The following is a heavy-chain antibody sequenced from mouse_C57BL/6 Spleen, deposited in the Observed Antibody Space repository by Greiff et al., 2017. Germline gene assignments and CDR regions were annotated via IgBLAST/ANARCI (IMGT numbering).Heavy chain of an antibody. CDR2: INPNNGGT. CDR3: ARDGSSPLWYFDV. Sequence: EVKLMESGPELVKPGASVKIPCTASGYTFTDYNLDWVQQSHGKSLEWIGDINPNNGGTFYNQKFKGQVTFTVDKSSSTDYMGLRSLTSEDTAVYCWARDGSSPLWYFDVWGTGTTVTVSS. D-gene: IGHD1-1*01. J-gene: IGHJ1*03. V-gene: IGHV1-18*01. CDR1: GYTFTDYN.